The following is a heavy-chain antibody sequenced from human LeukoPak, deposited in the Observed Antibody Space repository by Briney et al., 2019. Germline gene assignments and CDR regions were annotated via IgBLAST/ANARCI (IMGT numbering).Heavy chain of an antibody. CDR1: GFRFSTYW. V-gene: IGHV3-7*01. D-gene: IGHD3-10*01. CDR2: IRHDGGEI. Sequence: GGSLRLSCTASGFRFSTYWMGWVRQAPGKGPEWVGNIRHDGGEIYYVDSVKGRFTISRDNAKNSLYLQMSSLRVEDTAVYYCARPSYISGSYFDYWGQGALVTVS. J-gene: IGHJ4*02. CDR3: ARPSYISGSYFDY.